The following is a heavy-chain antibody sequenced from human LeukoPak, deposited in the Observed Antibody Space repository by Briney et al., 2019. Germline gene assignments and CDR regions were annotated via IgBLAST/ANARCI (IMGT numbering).Heavy chain of an antibody. J-gene: IGHJ4*02. D-gene: IGHD3-22*01. CDR1: GYTFTSYG. V-gene: IGHV1-18*01. Sequence: ASVKVSCKASGYTFTSYGISWVRQAPGQGLEWMGWISAYNGNTNYAQKLQGRVTMTTDTSTSTAYMELRSLRSDDTAVYYCARVRLKTYYYDSSGYYPDYWGQRTLVTVSS. CDR2: ISAYNGNT. CDR3: ARVRLKTYYYDSSGYYPDY.